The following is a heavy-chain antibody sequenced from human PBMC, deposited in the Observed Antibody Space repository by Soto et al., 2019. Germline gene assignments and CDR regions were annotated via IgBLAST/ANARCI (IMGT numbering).Heavy chain of an antibody. Sequence: GGSLRLSCAASGFTFSSYGMHWVRQAPGKGLEWVAVISYDGSNKYYVDSVKGRFTISRDNSKNTLYLQMNSLRAEDTAVYYCAKYVSFPYYDSSGYYTFDDWGQGTLVTVSS. D-gene: IGHD3-22*01. V-gene: IGHV3-30*18. CDR1: GFTFSSYG. CDR2: ISYDGSNK. J-gene: IGHJ4*02. CDR3: AKYVSFPYYDSSGYYTFDD.